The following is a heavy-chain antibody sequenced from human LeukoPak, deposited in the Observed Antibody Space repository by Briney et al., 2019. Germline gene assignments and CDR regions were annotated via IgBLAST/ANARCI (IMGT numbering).Heavy chain of an antibody. CDR3: ARVEISSGWYGVDAFDK. Sequence: SETLSLTCAVYGGSFSGYYWSWIRQPPGKGLEWIGEINHSGSTNYNPSLKSRVTISVDTSKNQFSLKLSSVTAADTAVYYCARVEISSGWYGVDAFDKWGQGTMVTVSS. CDR2: INHSGST. CDR1: GGSFSGYY. J-gene: IGHJ3*02. V-gene: IGHV4-34*01. D-gene: IGHD6-19*01.